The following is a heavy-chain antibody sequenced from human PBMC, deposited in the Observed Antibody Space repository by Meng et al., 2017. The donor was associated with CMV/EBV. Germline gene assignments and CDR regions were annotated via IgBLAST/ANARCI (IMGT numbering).Heavy chain of an antibody. J-gene: IGHJ6*02. D-gene: IGHD3-9*01. Sequence: GESLKISCAASGFTFSSYEMNWVRQAPGKGLEWVSYISSSGSTIYYADSVKGRFTISRDNAKNSLYLKMNSLRAEDTAVYYCEREDDILTGDYYYYYGMDVWGQGTTVTVSS. CDR1: GFTFSSYE. CDR2: ISSSGSTI. V-gene: IGHV3-48*03. CDR3: EREDDILTGDYYYYYGMDV.